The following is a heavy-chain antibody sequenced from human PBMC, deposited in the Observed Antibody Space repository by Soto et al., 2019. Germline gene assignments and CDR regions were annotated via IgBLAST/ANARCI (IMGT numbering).Heavy chain of an antibody. Sequence: ASVKVSCKASGYTFTSYGISWVRQAPGQGLEWMGWISAYNGNTNYAQKLQGRVTMTTDTSTSTAYMELRSLRSDDTAVYYCARLPRYCSSTSCSLFDYWGQGTLVTVSS. CDR1: GYTFTSYG. V-gene: IGHV1-18*01. CDR3: ARLPRYCSSTSCSLFDY. CDR2: ISAYNGNT. J-gene: IGHJ4*02. D-gene: IGHD2-2*01.